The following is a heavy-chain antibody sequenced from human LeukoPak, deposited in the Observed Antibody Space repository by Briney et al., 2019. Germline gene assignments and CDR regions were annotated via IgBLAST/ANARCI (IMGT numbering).Heavy chain of an antibody. V-gene: IGHV4-39*07. Sequence: PSETLSLTCAVSGASISGSGYYLGWIRQPPGKGLEWIGNIYYTGSTYYNASLQSRVTISIDMSKNQFSLKLSSVTAADTAVYYCARDLLYYDSSGMGEGLFDYWGQGTLVTVSS. CDR3: ARDLLYYDSSGMGEGLFDY. CDR2: IYYTGST. D-gene: IGHD3-22*01. J-gene: IGHJ4*02. CDR1: GASISGSGYY.